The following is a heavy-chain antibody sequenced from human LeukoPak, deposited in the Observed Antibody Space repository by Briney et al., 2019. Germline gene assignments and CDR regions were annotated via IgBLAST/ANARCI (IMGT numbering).Heavy chain of an antibody. V-gene: IGHV3-64*02. Sequence: GGSLRLSCAASVFTLSSFSMHWVRQSPGRGLEYVSAINYKGGTTYYADSVKGRFTISRDNSKNTLYLQMASLRDEDMAVYYCARVGPETAFDYWGQGTLVTVSS. CDR2: INYKGGTT. J-gene: IGHJ4*02. CDR3: ARVGPETAFDY. D-gene: IGHD1-14*01. CDR1: VFTLSSFS.